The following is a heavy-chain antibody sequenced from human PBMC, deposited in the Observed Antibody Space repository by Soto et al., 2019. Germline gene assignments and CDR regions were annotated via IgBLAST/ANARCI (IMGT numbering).Heavy chain of an antibody. CDR1: GGTFSSYA. V-gene: IGHV1-69*13. D-gene: IGHD1-20*01. Sequence: ASVEVSCKASGGTFSSYAISWVRQAPGQGLEWMGGIIPIFGTANYAQKFHGRVTITADESTTTAYMELSSLRSEHTPVYYCARDVTGTATHYFDYWRQGTPVTVSS. CDR2: IIPIFGTA. J-gene: IGHJ4*02. CDR3: ARDVTGTATHYFDY.